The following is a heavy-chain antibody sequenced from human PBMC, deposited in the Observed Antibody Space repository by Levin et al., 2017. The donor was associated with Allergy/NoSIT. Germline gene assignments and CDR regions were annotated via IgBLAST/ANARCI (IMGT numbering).Heavy chain of an antibody. CDR1: GYSFTTYW. CDR3: ARLRGMYYDILTGYPIDYGMDV. Sequence: GESLKISCKGSGYSFTTYWISWLRQMPGKGLEWMGRIDPSDSYTNYSPSFQGHVTISSDKSISTAYLQWSSLKASDTAMYYCARLRGMYYDILTGYPIDYGMDVWGQGTTVTVSS. CDR2: IDPSDSYT. J-gene: IGHJ6*02. V-gene: IGHV5-10-1*01. D-gene: IGHD3-9*01.